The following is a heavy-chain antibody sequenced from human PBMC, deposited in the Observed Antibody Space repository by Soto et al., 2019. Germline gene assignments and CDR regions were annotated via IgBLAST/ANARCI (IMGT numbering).Heavy chain of an antibody. J-gene: IGHJ4*02. CDR3: ARHGGFNLYY. CDR1: GDSVCSNSGT. D-gene: IGHD6-25*01. V-gene: IGHV6-1*01. CDR2: TYYRSQWYY. Sequence: SQTVSLTCEISGDSVCSNSGTWNWIRQSPSRGLEWLGRTYYRSQWYYDYAVSVKSRISINPDTSNNHVSLEMKSMTAADTAIYFCARHGGFNLYYWGRGTLVTVSS.